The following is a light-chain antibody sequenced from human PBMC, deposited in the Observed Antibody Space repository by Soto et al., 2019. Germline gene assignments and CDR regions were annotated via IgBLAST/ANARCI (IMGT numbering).Light chain of an antibody. V-gene: IGKV1-39*01. CDR1: QNIRNT. CDR2: AAS. CDR3: QESHTTLMST. J-gene: IGKJ3*01. Sequence: DIQMTQSPSSLSASVGDRVTITCRASQNIRNTLNWYQHKPGKAPKLLIYAASHLESGVPSRFSCSGSGTEFTLTISRLQPEDFATYYCQESHTTLMSTFGPGTKVD.